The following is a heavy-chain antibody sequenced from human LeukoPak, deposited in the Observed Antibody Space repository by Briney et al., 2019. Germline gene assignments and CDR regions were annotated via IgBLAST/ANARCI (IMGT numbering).Heavy chain of an antibody. Sequence: GRSLRLSCAASGFTFSSYGMHWVRQAPGKGLEWVAVISYDGSNKYYADSVKGRFTISRDNSKNTLYLQMNSLRAEDTAVYYCAKDTSIGSSSWSNYWGQGTLVTVSS. D-gene: IGHD6-13*01. CDR3: AKDTSIGSSSWSNY. V-gene: IGHV3-30*18. CDR1: GFTFSSYG. CDR2: ISYDGSNK. J-gene: IGHJ4*02.